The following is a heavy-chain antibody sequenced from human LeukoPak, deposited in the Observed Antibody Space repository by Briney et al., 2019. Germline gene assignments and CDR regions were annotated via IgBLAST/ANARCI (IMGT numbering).Heavy chain of an antibody. J-gene: IGHJ4*02. D-gene: IGHD3-22*01. CDR3: ARGYYYDSSGYQIYYFDY. CDR2: IYTSGST. Sequence: SETLSLTCTVSGGSISSYYWSWIRQPAGKGLEWIGRIYTSGSTNYNPSLKSRVTISVDTSKNQFSLKLSSVTAADTAVYYCARGYYYDSSGYQIYYFDYWGQGTLVTVSS. V-gene: IGHV4-4*07. CDR1: GGSISSYY.